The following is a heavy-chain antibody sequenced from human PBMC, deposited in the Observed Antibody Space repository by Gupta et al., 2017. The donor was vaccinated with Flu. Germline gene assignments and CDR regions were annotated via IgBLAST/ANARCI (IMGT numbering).Heavy chain of an antibody. CDR2: IQPSGSP. CDR3: ARGSDAKKVGY. Sequence: GWIRQPPGKGLEWIGEIQPSGSPNYNPSLKSRVTISVDTSKSQFSLTLSSVTAADTAVYYCARGSDAKKVGYWGQGALVTVSS. D-gene: IGHD1-26*01. V-gene: IGHV4-34*01. J-gene: IGHJ4*02.